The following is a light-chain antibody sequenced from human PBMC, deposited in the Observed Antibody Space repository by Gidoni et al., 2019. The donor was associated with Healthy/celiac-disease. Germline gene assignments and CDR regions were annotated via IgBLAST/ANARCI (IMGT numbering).Light chain of an antibody. CDR1: QSLLHSNGYNY. Sequence: EIVMTQSPLSLPVTPGEPASISCRSSQSLLHSNGYNYLDWYLQKPGQSPQLLIYLGSTRVSGVPDRFSGSGSGTDFTLKISRVEAEDVGVYYCMQALQTPPTFGQXTRLEIK. CDR2: LGS. J-gene: IGKJ5*01. CDR3: MQALQTPPT. V-gene: IGKV2-28*01.